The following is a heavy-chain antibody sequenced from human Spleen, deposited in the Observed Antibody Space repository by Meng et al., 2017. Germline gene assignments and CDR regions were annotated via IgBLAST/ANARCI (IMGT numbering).Heavy chain of an antibody. D-gene: IGHD6-19*01. J-gene: IGHJ4*02. CDR3: VKHSSDWSLDS. CDR2: LGAHDYDT. V-gene: IGHV1-18*01. Sequence: QVQVVQSGAEVKRPGASVKVSCKASHYTFTGYGVSWFRQAPGRGLEWMAWLGAHDYDTSHAPKFQGRVTVTADRPTATAYMELRSLRSDDSALYYCVKHSSDWSLDSWGQGTLVTVSS. CDR1: HYTFTGYG.